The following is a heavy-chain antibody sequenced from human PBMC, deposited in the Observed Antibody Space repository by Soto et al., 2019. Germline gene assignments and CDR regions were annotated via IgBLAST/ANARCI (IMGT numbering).Heavy chain of an antibody. D-gene: IGHD4-17*01. V-gene: IGHV1-18*01. CDR1: GYTFTSYG. CDR2: ISAYNGNT. J-gene: IGHJ4*02. Sequence: ASVKVSCKASGYTFTSYGISWVRQAPGQGLEWMGWISAYNGNTNYAQKLQGRVTMTTDTSTSTAYMELRSLRSDDTAVYYCARALYSDYGDYPLLDCWGQGTLVTVSS. CDR3: ARALYSDYGDYPLLDC.